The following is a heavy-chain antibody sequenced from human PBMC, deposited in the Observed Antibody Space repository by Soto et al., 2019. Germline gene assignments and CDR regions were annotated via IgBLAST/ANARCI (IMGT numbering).Heavy chain of an antibody. V-gene: IGHV4-34*01. CDR2: INHSGST. D-gene: IGHD4-17*01. J-gene: IGHJ6*02. CDR1: GGSFSGYY. CDR3: ARGTVGNGMDV. Sequence: QVQLQQWGAGLLKPSETLSLTCAVYGGSFSGYYWSWIRQPPGKGLEWIGEINHSGSTNYNPSLKSRVTISVDTSKNQFSLKLSSVTAADTAVYYCARGTVGNGMDVWGQGTTVTVSS.